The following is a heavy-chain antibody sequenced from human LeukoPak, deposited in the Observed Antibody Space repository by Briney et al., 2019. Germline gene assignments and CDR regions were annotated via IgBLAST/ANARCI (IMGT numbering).Heavy chain of an antibody. CDR2: INHSGST. D-gene: IGHD3-22*01. Sequence: SETLSLTCAVYGGSFSGYYWSYIRQPPGKGLEWIGEINHSGSTNYNPSLKSRVATSVDTSKNQFSLKLNSVTAADTAVYYCARRTYYYDSSAYQNWFDSWGQGTLVTVSS. CDR3: ARRTYYYDSSAYQNWFDS. CDR1: GGSFSGYY. J-gene: IGHJ5*01. V-gene: IGHV4-34*01.